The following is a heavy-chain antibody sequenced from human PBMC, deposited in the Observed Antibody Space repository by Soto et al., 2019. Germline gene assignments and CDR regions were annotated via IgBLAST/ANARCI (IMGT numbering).Heavy chain of an antibody. D-gene: IGHD3-22*01. CDR2: ISGSGGST. J-gene: IGHJ4*02. V-gene: IGHV3-23*01. CDR3: AKGLYYYDSSGYQTFDY. Sequence: PGGSLRLSCAASGFTFSSYAMSWVRQAPGKGLEWVSVISGSGGSTYYADSVKGRFTISRDNSKNTLYLQMNSLRAEDTAVYYCAKGLYYYDSSGYQTFDYWGQGTLVTVSS. CDR1: GFTFSSYA.